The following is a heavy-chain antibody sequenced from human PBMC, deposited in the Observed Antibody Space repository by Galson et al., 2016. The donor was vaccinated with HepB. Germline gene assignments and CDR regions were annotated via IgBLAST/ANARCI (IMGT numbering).Heavy chain of an antibody. CDR3: ARGDFKLARSAGMDF. Sequence: SLRLSCAASGFTFSSYALHWVRQAPGKGLEWVAVISYDGNNRYYADSVKGRFTISRDNAKNSLYLQMNSLRVEDTAVYYCARGDFKLARSAGMDFWGQGTTVTVSS. CDR1: GFTFSSYA. CDR2: ISYDGNNR. J-gene: IGHJ6*02. V-gene: IGHV3-30*04. D-gene: IGHD2-21*01.